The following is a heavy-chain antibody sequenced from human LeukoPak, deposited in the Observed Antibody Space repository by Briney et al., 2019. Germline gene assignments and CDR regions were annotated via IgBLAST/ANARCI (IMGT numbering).Heavy chain of an antibody. J-gene: IGHJ6*02. V-gene: IGHV3-7*01. Sequence: GGSLRLSCAASGFTFSSYWMSWVRQAPGKGLEWVANIKQDGSEKYYVDSVKGRFTISRDNSKNTLYLQMNSLRAEDTAVYYCARDTTMVRGVIYYYGMDVWGQGTTVTVSS. CDR3: ARDTTMVRGVIYYYGMDV. D-gene: IGHD3-10*01. CDR2: IKQDGSEK. CDR1: GFTFSSYW.